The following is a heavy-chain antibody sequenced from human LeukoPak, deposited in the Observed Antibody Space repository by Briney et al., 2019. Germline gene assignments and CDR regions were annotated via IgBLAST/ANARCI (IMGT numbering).Heavy chain of an antibody. V-gene: IGHV4-4*07. CDR1: DGSISSYY. J-gene: IGHJ5*02. Sequence: PSETLSLTCTVSDGSISSYYWSWIRQPAGKGLEWIGCIYSSGSPNYNPSLKSRVTMSVDTSKNQFSLKLSSVTAADTAVYYCARSFLEWNNWFDPWGQGTLVTVSS. D-gene: IGHD3-3*01. CDR3: ARSFLEWNNWFDP. CDR2: IYSSGSP.